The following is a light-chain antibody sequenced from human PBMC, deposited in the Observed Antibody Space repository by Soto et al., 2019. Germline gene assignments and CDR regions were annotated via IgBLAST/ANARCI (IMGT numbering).Light chain of an antibody. V-gene: IGKV3-11*01. CDR1: QSVRSS. J-gene: IGKJ1*01. CDR3: QQRSNWPGT. CDR2: DAS. Sequence: EIVLTQSPDTLSLSPGERATLSCRASQSVRSSLAWYQQQPGQAPRLLIYDASNKATGIPARFSGSGSGTDFTLTISSLEPKDFAVYYCQQRSNWPGTFGQGTKVDIK.